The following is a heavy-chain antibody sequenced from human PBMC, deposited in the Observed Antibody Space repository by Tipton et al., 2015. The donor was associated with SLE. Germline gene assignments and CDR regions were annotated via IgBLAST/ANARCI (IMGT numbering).Heavy chain of an antibody. Sequence: QLVQSGGGVVQPGRSLRLSCAASGFTFSIYAMHWVRQAPGKGLEWVAAISYDGSNKNYADSVKGRFTISRGNSKNTLYLQMNSLRTEDTAVYYCLRSPNYYYGMDVWGQGTTVTVSS. CDR3: LRSPNYYYGMDV. J-gene: IGHJ6*02. V-gene: IGHV3-30*04. CDR1: GFTFSIYA. CDR2: ISYDGSNK.